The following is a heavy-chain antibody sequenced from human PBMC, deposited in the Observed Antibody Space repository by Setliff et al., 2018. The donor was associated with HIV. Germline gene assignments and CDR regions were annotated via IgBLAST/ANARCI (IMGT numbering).Heavy chain of an antibody. V-gene: IGHV3-21*01. Sequence: PGGSLRLSCAASGFTFRNYKMNWVRQAPGKGLEWVSSITIGSGDVFYADSVKGRFTISRDNAKNSLYLQMNTLRAEDTAVYYCAREGITGTTLHPYWGQGTLVTVSS. J-gene: IGHJ4*02. D-gene: IGHD1-7*01. CDR1: GFTFRNYK. CDR2: ITIGSGDV. CDR3: AREGITGTTLHPY.